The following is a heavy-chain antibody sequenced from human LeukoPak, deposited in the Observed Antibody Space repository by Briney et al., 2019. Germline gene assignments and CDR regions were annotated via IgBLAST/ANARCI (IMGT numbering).Heavy chain of an antibody. CDR2: IKSKTDGGTT. Sequence: GGSLRLSCAASGFTFSSYAMSWVRQAPGKGLEWVGRIKSKTDGGTTDCAAPVKGRFTISRDDSKNTLYLQMNSLKTEDTAVYYCTTDMYYDFWSGYDRARYYYYGMDVWGQGTTVTVSS. CDR1: GFTFSSYA. J-gene: IGHJ6*02. D-gene: IGHD3-3*01. CDR3: TTDMYYDFWSGYDRARYYYYGMDV. V-gene: IGHV3-15*01.